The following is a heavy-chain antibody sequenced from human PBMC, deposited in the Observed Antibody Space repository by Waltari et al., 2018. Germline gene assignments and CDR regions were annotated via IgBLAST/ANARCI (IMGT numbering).Heavy chain of an antibody. Sequence: QVQLVQSGAEVKKPGSSVKVSCKASGGTFSSYAISWVRQAPGQGLEWMGGIIPIFGTANYAQKFQGRVTMTTDESTITAYMELSSLRSEDTAVYYCAGYYYGSGSYGPYDYWGQGTLVTVSS. V-gene: IGHV1-69*05. CDR2: IIPIFGTA. CDR3: AGYYYGSGSYGPYDY. J-gene: IGHJ4*02. D-gene: IGHD3-10*01. CDR1: GGTFSSYA.